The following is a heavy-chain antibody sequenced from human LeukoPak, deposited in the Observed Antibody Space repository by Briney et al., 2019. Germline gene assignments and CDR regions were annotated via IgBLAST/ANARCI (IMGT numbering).Heavy chain of an antibody. CDR1: VGTVSRYA. CDR2: IIPIFGTP. Sequence: SSVNVSCKGCVGTVSRYAIIGVRQAPGRGRELIGGIIPIFGTPNYAQKFQGSVTITTDESTSTAYMELSSLRSEDTAVYYCARVGAYYYMDVWGKGTTVTV. V-gene: IGHV1-69*05. CDR3: ARVGAYYYMDV. D-gene: IGHD4/OR15-4a*01. J-gene: IGHJ6*03.